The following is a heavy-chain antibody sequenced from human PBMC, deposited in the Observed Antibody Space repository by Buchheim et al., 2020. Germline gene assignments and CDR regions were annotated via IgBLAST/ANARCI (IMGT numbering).Heavy chain of an antibody. J-gene: IGHJ6*02. Sequence: QVQLQESGPGLVKPSGTLSLTCAVSGGSISSSNWWSWVRQPPGKGLEWIGEIYHSGSTNYNPSLKSRVTISVDTSKNQFSLKRSSVTAADTAVYYCARDQGAVAGTSLRYGMDVWGQGTT. CDR2: IYHSGST. V-gene: IGHV4-4*02. CDR1: GGSISSSNW. CDR3: ARDQGAVAGTSLRYGMDV. D-gene: IGHD6-19*01.